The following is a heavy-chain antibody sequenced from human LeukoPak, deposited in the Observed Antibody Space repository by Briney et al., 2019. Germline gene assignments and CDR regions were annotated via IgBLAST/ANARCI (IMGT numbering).Heavy chain of an antibody. V-gene: IGHV1-46*01. J-gene: IGHJ3*02. Sequence: GASVNVSFKASGYTFTTYYMHWVRQAPGQGLVWMGLINPSGGSTSYAQKFQGRVTMTRDTSTSTVYMELSSLRSEDTAVYYCLAVAGTSRRRATAGAFDIWGQGTMVTVSS. D-gene: IGHD6-19*01. CDR2: INPSGGST. CDR1: GYTFTTYY. CDR3: LAVAGTSRRRATAGAFDI.